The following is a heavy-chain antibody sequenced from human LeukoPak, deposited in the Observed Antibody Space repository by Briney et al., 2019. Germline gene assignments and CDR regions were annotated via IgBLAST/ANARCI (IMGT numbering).Heavy chain of an antibody. CDR3: ARGPPEYFDP. CDR1: GGTFSSHA. V-gene: IGHV1-2*02. J-gene: IGHJ2*01. CDR2: INPNSGGT. Sequence: ASVKVSCKASGGTFSSHAMNWVRQAPGQGLEWMGWINPNSGGTNYAQKFQGRVTMTRDTSISTAYMELSRLRSDDTAVYYCARGPPEYFDPWGRGTLVTVSS.